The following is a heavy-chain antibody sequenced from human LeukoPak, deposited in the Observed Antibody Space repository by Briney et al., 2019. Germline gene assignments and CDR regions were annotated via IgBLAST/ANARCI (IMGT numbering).Heavy chain of an antibody. V-gene: IGHV5-51*01. CDR2: IYPADSAT. J-gene: IGHJ4*02. D-gene: IGHD2-15*01. CDR3: ARMDGIFNYFDY. Sequence: GASLQICCEGSGSFFTSYWSGGGRELGGKGVGGVGIIYPADSATRYSPSFQGQVTISPDKSISPAYLQWSSLKASDTAMYYCARMDGIFNYFDYWGQGTLVTVSS. CDR1: GSFFTSYW.